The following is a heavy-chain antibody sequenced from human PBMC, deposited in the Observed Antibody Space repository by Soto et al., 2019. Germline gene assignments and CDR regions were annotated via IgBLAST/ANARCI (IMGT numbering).Heavy chain of an antibody. V-gene: IGHV3-66*01. J-gene: IGHJ6*02. CDR1: GFDASVNY. CDR2: INAAGST. CDR3: VRENYYYGMDV. Sequence: EVQLVESGGTLVQPGGSLRLSCAASGFDASVNYMTWVRQAPGKGLEWVSLINAAGSTLYADSVKGRFTISRDDSNNTLSLQINSLRVEDTAMYYCVRENYYYGMDVWGQGTAVTVSS.